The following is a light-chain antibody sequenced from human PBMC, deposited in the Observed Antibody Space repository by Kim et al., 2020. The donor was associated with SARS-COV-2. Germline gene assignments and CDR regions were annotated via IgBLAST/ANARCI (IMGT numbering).Light chain of an antibody. J-gene: IGLJ1*01. CDR3: CSYAGSSTNYV. CDR2: DVS. CDR1: SSDVGGYNY. V-gene: IGLV2-11*01. Sequence: QSALTQPRSVSGSPEQSVTISCTGTSSDVGGYNYVSWYQQHPGKAPKLMIYDVSKRPSGVPDRFSGSKSGNTASLTISWLQAEDEADYYCCSYAGSSTNYVFGTGTKVTVL.